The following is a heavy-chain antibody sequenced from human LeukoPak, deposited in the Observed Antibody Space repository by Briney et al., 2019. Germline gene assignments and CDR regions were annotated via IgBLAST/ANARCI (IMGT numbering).Heavy chain of an antibody. CDR1: GYTFTTYA. Sequence: ASMKVSCKTSGYTFTTYAIHWVRQAPGQRLEWMGWINADNGNTKYSQKFQGRVTITRDTSASTAYMELSSLRSEDTAVYYCARAIVVLPSANWFDPWGQGTPVTVSS. J-gene: IGHJ5*02. D-gene: IGHD2-2*01. CDR2: INADNGNT. V-gene: IGHV1-3*01. CDR3: ARAIVVLPSANWFDP.